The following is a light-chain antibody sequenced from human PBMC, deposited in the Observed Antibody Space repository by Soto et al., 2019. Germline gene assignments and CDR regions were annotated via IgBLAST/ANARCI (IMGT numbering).Light chain of an antibody. CDR3: QQLYISPLT. CDR1: QGISSF. Sequence: DIHVTQSPSFVSSSVGDRVTITCRASQGISSFLAWYQQKPGKAPNLLMYAAYTLQSGVPSRFSGGESGTEYTLTISSLQPEDSATYYCQQLYISPLTFGQGTRLEIK. J-gene: IGKJ5*01. CDR2: AAY. V-gene: IGKV1-9*01.